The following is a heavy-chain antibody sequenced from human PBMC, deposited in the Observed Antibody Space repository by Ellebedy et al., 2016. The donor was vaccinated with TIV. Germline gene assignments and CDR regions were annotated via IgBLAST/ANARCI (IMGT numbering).Heavy chain of an antibody. CDR3: ARVHEYKDILTADWHYGMDV. CDR2: IYYRGYT. CDR1: GGSTDGYY. Sequence: MPSETLSLTCTVSGGSTDGYYWTWIRQPPGKGLEWIGYIYYRGYTNYSPSFMSRVTISVDTSKNQVSLKLFSVTTADTAVYFCARVHEYKDILTADWHYGMDVWGQGTTATVSS. V-gene: IGHV4-59*01. D-gene: IGHD3-9*01. J-gene: IGHJ6*02.